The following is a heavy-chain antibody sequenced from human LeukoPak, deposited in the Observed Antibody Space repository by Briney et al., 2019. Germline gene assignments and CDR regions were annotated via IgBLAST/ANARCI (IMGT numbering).Heavy chain of an antibody. Sequence: GGSLRLSCSASGFTVSYNYMTWVRQAPGKGLEGVSVIYSAGNIYYADSVKERFTIYRDNSRDTLFLQLNSLRAEDTAVYYCARASTVVVRSATNDAFDIWGQGTVVSVSS. CDR2: IYSAGNI. V-gene: IGHV3-66*01. CDR1: GFTVSYNY. D-gene: IGHD4-23*01. CDR3: ARASTVVVRSATNDAFDI. J-gene: IGHJ3*02.